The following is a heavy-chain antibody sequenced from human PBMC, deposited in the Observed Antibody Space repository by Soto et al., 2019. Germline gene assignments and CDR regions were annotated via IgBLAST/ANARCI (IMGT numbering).Heavy chain of an antibody. J-gene: IGHJ6*02. V-gene: IGHV3-30*18. CDR3: AKPVATGTWYYGMDV. D-gene: IGHD2-15*01. CDR1: GFTFSSYG. Sequence: GGSLRLSCAASGFTFSSYGMHWVRQAPGKGLEWVAVISYDGSNKYYADSVKGRFTISRDNSKNTLYLQMNSLRAEDTAVYYCAKPVATGTWYYGMDVWGRGTTVTVSS. CDR2: ISYDGSNK.